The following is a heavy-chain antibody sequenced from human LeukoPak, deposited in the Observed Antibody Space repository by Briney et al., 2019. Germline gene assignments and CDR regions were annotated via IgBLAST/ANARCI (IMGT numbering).Heavy chain of an antibody. V-gene: IGHV3-30*18. CDR1: GFTFSSYG. J-gene: IGHJ6*02. Sequence: GGSLRLSCAASGFTFSSYGMHWVRQAPGKGLEWVAVISYDGSNKYYADSVKGRFTISRDNSKNTLYLQMNSLRAEDTAVYYCAKSLHQNSGSWYFAYYYYGMDVWGQGTTVTVSS. CDR3: AKSLHQNSGSWYFAYYYYGMDV. D-gene: IGHD6-13*01. CDR2: ISYDGSNK.